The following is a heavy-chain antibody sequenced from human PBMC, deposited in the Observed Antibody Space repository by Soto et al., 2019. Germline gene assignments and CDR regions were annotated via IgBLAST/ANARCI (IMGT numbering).Heavy chain of an antibody. V-gene: IGHV4-31*03. CDR1: GGSISSGGYY. CDR3: ARRAVVAVTGSLDNWLDP. CDR2: IYYSGST. D-gene: IGHD2-21*01. J-gene: IGHJ5*02. Sequence: TSETLSLTCTVSGGSISSGGYYWSWIRQHPGKGLEWIGYIYYSGSTYYNPSLKSRVTISVDTSKNQFSLKLSSVTAADTAVYYCARRAVVAVTGSLDNWLDPWGQGILVTVSS.